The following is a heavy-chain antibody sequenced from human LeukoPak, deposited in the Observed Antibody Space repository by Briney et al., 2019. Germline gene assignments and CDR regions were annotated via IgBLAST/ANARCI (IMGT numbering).Heavy chain of an antibody. D-gene: IGHD3-3*01. CDR1: GGSISSYY. CDR2: IYTSGST. Sequence: SETLSLTCTVSGGSISSYYWSWIRQPAGKGLEWIGRIYTSGSTNYNPSLKSRVTISVDTSKNQFSLKLSSVTAADTAVYYCARGGGTIFGVVSLNYYYGMDVWGQGTTVTVSS. V-gene: IGHV4-4*07. J-gene: IGHJ6*02. CDR3: ARGGGTIFGVVSLNYYYGMDV.